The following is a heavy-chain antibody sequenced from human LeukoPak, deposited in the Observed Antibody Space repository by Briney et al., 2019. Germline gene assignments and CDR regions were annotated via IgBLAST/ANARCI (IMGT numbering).Heavy chain of an antibody. CDR1: GFTFSSYA. CDR3: AREWYEYGGDSGGY. J-gene: IGHJ4*02. CDR2: IRYDGSNK. D-gene: IGHD4-23*01. Sequence: GGSLRLSCAASGFTFSSYAMSWVRQAPGKGLEWVAFIRYDGSNKYYADSVKGRFTISRDNAENSLYLQMASLRAEDTATYYCAREWYEYGGDSGGYWGQGTLVTVSS. V-gene: IGHV3-30*02.